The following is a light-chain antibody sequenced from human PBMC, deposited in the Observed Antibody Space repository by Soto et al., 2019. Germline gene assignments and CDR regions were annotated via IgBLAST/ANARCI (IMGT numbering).Light chain of an antibody. Sequence: DIQMTQSPSSLSASVGDRVTITCQASQDISNYLNWYQQKPGKAPKILFYDESNLETGVPSRFSGSGSGTDFTFTISSLQPEYIATYYCQQYDNLPPYTFGQGTKLEIK. J-gene: IGKJ2*01. CDR1: QDISNY. CDR2: DES. CDR3: QQYDNLPPYT. V-gene: IGKV1-33*01.